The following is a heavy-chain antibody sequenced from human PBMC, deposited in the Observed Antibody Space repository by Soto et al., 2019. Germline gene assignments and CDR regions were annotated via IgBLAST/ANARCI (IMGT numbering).Heavy chain of an antibody. CDR3: AREERRGYYVADY. D-gene: IGHD3-22*01. CDR1: GYSISRGGYY. CDR2: IFYDGRT. V-gene: IGHV4-31*03. Sequence: QVQLQETGPGLVKPSQTLSLTCTVSGYSISRGGYYWSCIRQFPGRGLEWIGYIFYDGRTGYNPSLKSRISIAVDSSKNQFSLRLSSVTAADTAVYFSAREERRGYYVADYWGQGTLVTVSS. J-gene: IGHJ4*02.